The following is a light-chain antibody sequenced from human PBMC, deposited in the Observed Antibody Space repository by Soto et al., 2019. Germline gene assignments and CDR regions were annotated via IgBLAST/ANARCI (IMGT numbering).Light chain of an antibody. V-gene: IGKV3D-15*03. CDR2: DAY. Sequence: EVVRTQAPATLSVAPGERVILSCSASQGVATTLAWYRQQSGQAPRLLIYDAYIRAYGVPARFSGSGSGTEFTLNISIFQSADFAVYYYQHYKTWPLAFCGGTKVEIK. J-gene: IGKJ4*01. CDR1: QGVATT. CDR3: QHYKTWPLA.